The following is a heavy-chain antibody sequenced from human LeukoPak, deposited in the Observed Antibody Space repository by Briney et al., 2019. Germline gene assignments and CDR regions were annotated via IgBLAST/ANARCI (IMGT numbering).Heavy chain of an antibody. J-gene: IGHJ4*02. CDR2: IYYSGST. V-gene: IGHV4-39*07. CDR3: ARGGWELWFPFDY. D-gene: IGHD5-18*01. Sequence: SETLSLTCTVSGGSISSSSYYWGWIRQPPGKGLEWIGSIYYSGSTYYNPSLKSRVTISVDTSKNQFSLKLSSVTAADTAVYYCARGGWELWFPFDYWGQGTLVTVSS. CDR1: GGSISSSSYY.